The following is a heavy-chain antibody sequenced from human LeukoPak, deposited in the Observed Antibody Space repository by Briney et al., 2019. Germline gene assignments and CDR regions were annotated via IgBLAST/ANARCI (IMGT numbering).Heavy chain of an antibody. J-gene: IGHJ4*02. CDR1: GYTLTELS. CDR2: FDPEDGET. Sequence: ASVKVSCKVSGYTLTELSMHWVRQAPGKGLEWMGGFDPEDGETIYAQKFQGRVTMTEDTSTDTAYMELGSLRSEDTAVYYCATCVGGDCFLFDYWGQGTLVTVSS. D-gene: IGHD2-21*02. V-gene: IGHV1-24*01. CDR3: ATCVGGDCFLFDY.